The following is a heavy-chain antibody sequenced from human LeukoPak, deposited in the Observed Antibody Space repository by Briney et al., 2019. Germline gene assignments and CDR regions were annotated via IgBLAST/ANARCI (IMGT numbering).Heavy chain of an antibody. V-gene: IGHV3-48*03. D-gene: IGHD3-10*01. CDR1: GFTFSSYE. J-gene: IGHJ4*02. CDR3: ATNWFGELLPDY. Sequence: GGSLRLSCAASGFTFSSYEMNWVRQAPGKGLEWVSYISSSGSTIYYADSVKGRFTISRDNAKNSLYLQMNSLRAEDTAVYYCATNWFGELLPDYWGQGTLVTVSS. CDR2: ISSSGSTI.